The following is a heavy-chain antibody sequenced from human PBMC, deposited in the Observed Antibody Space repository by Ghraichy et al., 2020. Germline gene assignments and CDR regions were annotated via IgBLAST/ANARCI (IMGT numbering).Heavy chain of an antibody. Sequence: GGSLRLSCAASGFTFSSYAMSWVRQAPGKGLEWVSAISGSGGSTYYADSVKGRFTISRDNSKNTLYLQMNSLRAEDTAVYYCAKGQWLAYGYGGDWFDPWGQGTLVTVSS. CDR2: ISGSGGST. CDR1: GFTFSSYA. J-gene: IGHJ5*02. CDR3: AKGQWLAYGYGGDWFDP. D-gene: IGHD6-19*01. V-gene: IGHV3-23*01.